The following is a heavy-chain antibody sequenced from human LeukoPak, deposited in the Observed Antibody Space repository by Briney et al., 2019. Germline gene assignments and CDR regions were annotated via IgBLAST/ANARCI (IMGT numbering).Heavy chain of an antibody. J-gene: IGHJ4*02. Sequence: GGSLRLSCAASGFTFSSYSMNWVRQAPGKGLEWVSSISSSSTYIYYADSLKGRFTISRDNAKNSLYLQMDSLTAEDTAVYYCAGDLSGSGSYTGHATGMAYWGQGTLVTVSS. V-gene: IGHV3-21*01. CDR3: AGDLSGSGSYTGHATGMAY. CDR2: ISSSSTYI. D-gene: IGHD3-10*01. CDR1: GFTFSSYS.